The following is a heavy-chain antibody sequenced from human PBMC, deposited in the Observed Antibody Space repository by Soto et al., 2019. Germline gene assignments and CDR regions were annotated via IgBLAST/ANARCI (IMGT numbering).Heavy chain of an antibody. Sequence: QVQLVQSGAEVKKPGSSVKVSCKASGGTFSSYAISWVRQAPGQGLEWMGGIIPIFGTANYAQKFQGRVTIPADESTSTAYMELSSLRSEDTAVYYCARALIPYDYVWGSYRPLNFDYWGQGTLVTVSS. CDR2: IIPIFGTA. D-gene: IGHD3-16*02. CDR3: ARALIPYDYVWGSYRPLNFDY. J-gene: IGHJ4*02. V-gene: IGHV1-69*01. CDR1: GGTFSSYA.